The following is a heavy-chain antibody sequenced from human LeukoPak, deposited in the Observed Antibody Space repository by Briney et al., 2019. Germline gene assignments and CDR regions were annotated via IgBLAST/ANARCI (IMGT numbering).Heavy chain of an antibody. CDR2: IYSGGST. CDR1: GFTVSSNY. CDR3: AREHYYGSGSQFDY. V-gene: IGHV3-53*01. J-gene: IGHJ4*02. D-gene: IGHD3-10*01. Sequence: GGSLRLSCAASGFTVSSNYMSWVRQAPGKGLEWVSVIYSGGSTYYADSVKGRFTISRDNSKNTLYLQMSSLRAEDTAVYYCAREHYYGSGSQFDYWGQGTLVTVSS.